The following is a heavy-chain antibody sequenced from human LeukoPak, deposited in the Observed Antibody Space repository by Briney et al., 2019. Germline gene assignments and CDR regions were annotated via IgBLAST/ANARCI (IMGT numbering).Heavy chain of an antibody. CDR2: IRSSGSTT. CDR3: ARGPRDPTGYCSRGTCSPTYEV. D-gene: IGHD2-2*03. Sequence: GGSLRLSCVASGFTFSSYEMNWVRQGPGKGLEWVSYIRSSGSTTYSADSVQGRFTISRDNAKNSLYLQMKRLRAEDTAVYYCARGPRDPTGYCSRGTCSPTYEVWGHGTLVTVSS. J-gene: IGHJ4*01. CDR1: GFTFSSYE. V-gene: IGHV3-48*03.